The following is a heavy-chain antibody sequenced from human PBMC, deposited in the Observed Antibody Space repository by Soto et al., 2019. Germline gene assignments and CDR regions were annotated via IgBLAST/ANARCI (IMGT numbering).Heavy chain of an antibody. D-gene: IGHD6-19*01. Sequence: GGSLRLSCVASGFIFSDYYMAWIRRAPGKGLEWVSYISDGGSYTNHGNSVRGRVSVSRDDARNSLYLQINNLRVEDTGVYYCARAPGAVNSYAGVDVWGQGTTVTVSS. CDR2: ISDGGSYT. V-gene: IGHV3-11*05. CDR1: GFIFSDYY. J-gene: IGHJ6*02. CDR3: ARAPGAVNSYAGVDV.